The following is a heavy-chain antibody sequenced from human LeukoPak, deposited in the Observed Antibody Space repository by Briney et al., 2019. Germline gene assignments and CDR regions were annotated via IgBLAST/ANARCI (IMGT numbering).Heavy chain of an antibody. J-gene: IGHJ6*02. CDR2: IWDDGNNK. D-gene: IGHD1-20*01. V-gene: IGHV3-33*01. CDR3: ARVVTGNV. Sequence: GGSLRLSCAPSGVGSRNHAIHWVPQAPGKRLVWVVGIWDDGNNKRYATSVNGRFTISRDNSENTLYLQMSGLTAEDTAAYYCARVVTGNVWGQGTTVTVSS. CDR1: GVGSRNHA.